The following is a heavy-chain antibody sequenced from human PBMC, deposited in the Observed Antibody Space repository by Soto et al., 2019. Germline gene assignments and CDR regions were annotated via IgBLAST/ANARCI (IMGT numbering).Heavy chain of an antibody. CDR3: ARHKGREGRYYYDSSGYYYFDY. J-gene: IGHJ4*02. V-gene: IGHV4-39*01. D-gene: IGHD3-22*01. CDR1: GGSISSSSYY. Sequence: SETLSLTCTVSGGSISSSSYYWGWIRQPPGKGLEWIGSIYYSGSTYYNPSLKSRVTISVDTSKNQFSLKLSSVTAADTAVYYCARHKGREGRYYYDSSGYYYFDYWGQGTLVTVSS. CDR2: IYYSGST.